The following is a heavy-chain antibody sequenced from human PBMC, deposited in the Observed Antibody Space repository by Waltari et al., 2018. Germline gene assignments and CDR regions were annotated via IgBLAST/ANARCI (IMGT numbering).Heavy chain of an antibody. J-gene: IGHJ3*02. CDR2: IIPIFGTA. CDR3: ASYHLRVAGTHDAFDI. Sequence: QVQLVQSGAEVKKPGSSVKVSCKASGGTFSSYAISWVRQAPGQGLEWMGGIIPIFGTANYAQKFQGRVTITTDESTSTAYMELSSLRSEDTAVYYCASYHLRVAGTHDAFDIWGQGTMVTVSS. V-gene: IGHV1-69*05. CDR1: GGTFSSYA. D-gene: IGHD6-19*01.